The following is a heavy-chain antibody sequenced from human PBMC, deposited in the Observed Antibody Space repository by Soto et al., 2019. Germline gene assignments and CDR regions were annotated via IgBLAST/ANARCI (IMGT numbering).Heavy chain of an antibody. V-gene: IGHV3-9*02. CDR2: ISSNSDTI. CDR3: TEGRQWGGGTTSHYCDS. J-gene: IGHJ4*02. CDR1: GFTADDYA. D-gene: IGHD4-17*01. Sequence: EVQLVESGGGLVQPGRSLRLSCVASGFTADDYAMHWVRQAPGKGLEWVSGISSNSDTIDYADSVKGRFTISRDNAKNNVVLQMNGRRPEDTDLCYFTEGRQWGGGTTSHYCDSGGQGTLVPVSS.